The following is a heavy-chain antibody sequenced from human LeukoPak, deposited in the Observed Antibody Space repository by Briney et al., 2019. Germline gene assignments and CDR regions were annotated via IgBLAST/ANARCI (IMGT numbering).Heavy chain of an antibody. V-gene: IGHV1-69*05. J-gene: IGHJ4*02. Sequence: GASVKVSCKASGGTFSSYAISWVRQAPGQGLEWMGGILPIFGTANYAQKFQGRVTITTDESTSTAYMELSSLRSEDTAVYYCARVQGIKLELRSWGQGTLVTVSS. CDR3: ARVQGIKLELRS. CDR1: GGTFSSYA. D-gene: IGHD1-7*01. CDR2: ILPIFGTA.